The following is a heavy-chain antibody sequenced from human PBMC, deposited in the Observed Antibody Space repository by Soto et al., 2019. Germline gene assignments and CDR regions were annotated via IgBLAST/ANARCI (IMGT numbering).Heavy chain of an antibody. D-gene: IGHD2-15*01. V-gene: IGHV4-59*01. CDR3: AVTPRYCSGGSCYPAHALDI. CDR2: MFYSGSI. J-gene: IGHJ3*02. CDR1: GGSISSYS. Sequence: SETLSLTCTVSGGSISSYSWSRIRQPPGKGLEWIGYMFYSGSIEYNPSLKSRVTISVDTSKSQFSLNLSSVTAADTAVYYCAVTPRYCSGGSCYPAHALDIWGQGTMVTVSS.